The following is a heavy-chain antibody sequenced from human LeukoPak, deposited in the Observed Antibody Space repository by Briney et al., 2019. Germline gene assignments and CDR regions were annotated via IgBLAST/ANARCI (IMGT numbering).Heavy chain of an antibody. J-gene: IGHJ5*02. CDR3: ARVITIFGVVNPPSGHRINWFDP. D-gene: IGHD3-3*01. CDR2: INHSGST. V-gene: IGHV4-34*01. Sequence: SETLSLTCAVYGGSFSGYYWSWIRQPPGKGLEWIGEINHSGSTNYNPSLKSRVTISVDTSKNQFSLKLSSVTAADTAVYYCARVITIFGVVNPPSGHRINWFDPWGQGTLVTVSS. CDR1: GGSFSGYY.